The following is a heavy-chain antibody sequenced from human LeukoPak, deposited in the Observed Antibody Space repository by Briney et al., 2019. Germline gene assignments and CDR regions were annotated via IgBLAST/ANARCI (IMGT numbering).Heavy chain of an antibody. D-gene: IGHD6-13*01. Sequence: PSETLSLTCTVSGGSISSYYWSWIRQPPGKGLEWIGYIYCSGSTNYNPSLKSRVTISVDTSKNQFSLKLSSVTAADTAVYYCARSYSSSWSYYYYYYMDVWGKGTTVTVSS. CDR3: ARSYSSSWSYYYYYYMDV. CDR1: GGSISSYY. J-gene: IGHJ6*03. V-gene: IGHV4-59*01. CDR2: IYCSGST.